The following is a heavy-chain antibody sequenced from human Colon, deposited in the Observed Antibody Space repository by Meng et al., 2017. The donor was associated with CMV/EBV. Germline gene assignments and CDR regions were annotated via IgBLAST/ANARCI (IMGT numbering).Heavy chain of an antibody. CDR1: GGSIRSGNFY. Sequence: SETLSLTCSVSGGSIRSGNFYWSWIRPAPGRGLEWLVYIYESGSPYYNPTLKSRLIISADQSKNQFSLKLASVTAADTAVYYCARETMAAVGLTVDPWGQGTLVTVSS. V-gene: IGHV4-30-4*01. J-gene: IGHJ5*02. CDR2: IYESGSP. CDR3: ARETMAAVGLTVDP. D-gene: IGHD6-13*01.